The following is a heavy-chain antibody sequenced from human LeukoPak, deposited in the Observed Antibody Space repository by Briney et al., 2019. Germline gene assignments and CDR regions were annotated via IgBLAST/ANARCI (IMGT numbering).Heavy chain of an antibody. CDR3: ARRPYMVRGVTPFDY. V-gene: IGHV4-39*01. CDR1: GASISSSNYY. Sequence: PSETLSLTCAVSGASISSSNYYWGWVRQSPGKGLEWIGNIYSSGNTYYNASLKSRVTMYIDTSKNQFSLKLSSVTAADTAMYYCARRPYMVRGVTPFDYWGQGTLVTVSS. J-gene: IGHJ4*02. D-gene: IGHD3-10*01. CDR2: IYSSGNT.